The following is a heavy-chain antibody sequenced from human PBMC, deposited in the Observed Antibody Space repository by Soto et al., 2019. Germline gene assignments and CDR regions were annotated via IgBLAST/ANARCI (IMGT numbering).Heavy chain of an antibody. J-gene: IGHJ4*02. CDR1: VFTFSSYA. V-gene: IGHV3-23*01. Sequence: LRLSCAASVFTFSSYAMSWVRQSPGKGLECVSTISGSGGSTYYADAVKGRFTISRDNSMGTLYLQMKSLRVEDTAIYYCAKEVSLGSTVDLGYWGQGTLVTVS. CDR2: ISGSGGST. D-gene: IGHD7-27*01. CDR3: AKEVSLGSTVDLGY.